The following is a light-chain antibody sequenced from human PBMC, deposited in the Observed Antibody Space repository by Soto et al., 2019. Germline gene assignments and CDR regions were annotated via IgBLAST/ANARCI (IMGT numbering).Light chain of an antibody. V-gene: IGKV1-12*01. CDR1: QDIGRW. J-gene: IGKJ2*01. CDR2: AAS. CDR3: QQANSFPHT. Sequence: DIQMTQSPSSVSASVGDRVIITCRASQDIGRWLSWYQQKPGEAPNLLIYAASSLQIGVPSRFSGSGSGTDFTLTIRSLQPEDFATYYCQQANSFPHTFGQGTKLEIK.